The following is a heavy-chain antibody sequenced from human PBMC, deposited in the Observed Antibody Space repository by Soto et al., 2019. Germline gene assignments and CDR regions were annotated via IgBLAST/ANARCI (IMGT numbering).Heavy chain of an antibody. CDR1: GDSISSRGYY. CDR3: ARQPYDTSDYFDY. V-gene: IGHV4-39*01. CDR2: MYYSGST. Sequence: SETLSLTCTVSGDSISSRGYYWAWIRQPPGKGLEWIGSMYYSGSTDYNPSLKSRVTISVDTSRIHFSLKLISVTAADTAVYYCARQPYDTSDYFDYWGQGTLVTVSS. D-gene: IGHD3-22*01. J-gene: IGHJ4*02.